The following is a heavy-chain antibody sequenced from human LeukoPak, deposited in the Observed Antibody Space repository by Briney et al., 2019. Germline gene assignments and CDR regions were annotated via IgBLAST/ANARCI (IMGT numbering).Heavy chain of an antibody. Sequence: GGSLRLSFAASGSTVSSNYMSWVRQAPGKGLEWVSFIYSGVRTYYADSVKGRFTISRHNSKNTLYLQMNSLRAEDTAVYYCARVNDFWSGYHYPGSVYYYGMDVWGQGTTVTVSS. CDR2: IYSGVRT. D-gene: IGHD3-3*01. J-gene: IGHJ6*02. V-gene: IGHV3-53*04. CDR3: ARVNDFWSGYHYPGSVYYYGMDV. CDR1: GSTVSSNY.